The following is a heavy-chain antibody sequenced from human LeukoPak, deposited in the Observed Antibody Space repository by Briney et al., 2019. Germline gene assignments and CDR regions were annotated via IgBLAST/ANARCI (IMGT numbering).Heavy chain of an antibody. Sequence: GGSLRLSCAASGFTFSSYWMSWVRQAPGKGLEWVANIKQDGSEKYYVDSVKGRFTISRDNAKNSLYLQMNSLRVEDTAFYYCAKDNRRHYTSGPNPDSLHWGQGALVTVSS. CDR3: AKDNRRHYTSGPNPDSLH. D-gene: IGHD6-19*01. V-gene: IGHV3-7*03. CDR2: IKQDGSEK. CDR1: GFTFSSYW. J-gene: IGHJ4*02.